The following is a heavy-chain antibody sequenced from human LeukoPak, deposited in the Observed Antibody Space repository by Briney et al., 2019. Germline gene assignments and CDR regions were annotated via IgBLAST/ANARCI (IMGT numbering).Heavy chain of an antibody. CDR3: ARGVVPAATRKIDAFDI. D-gene: IGHD2-2*01. Sequence: GASVKVSCKASGGTFSSYAISWVRQAPGQGLEWMGGIIPIFGTANYAQKFQGRVTITTDESTSTAYVELSSLRSEDTAVYYCARGVVPAATRKIDAFDIWGQGTMVTVSS. CDR1: GGTFSSYA. J-gene: IGHJ3*02. V-gene: IGHV1-69*05. CDR2: IIPIFGTA.